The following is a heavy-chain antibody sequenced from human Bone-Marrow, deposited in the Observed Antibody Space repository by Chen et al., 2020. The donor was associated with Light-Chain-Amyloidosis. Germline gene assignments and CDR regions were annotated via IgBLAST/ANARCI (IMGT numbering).Heavy chain of an antibody. Sequence: EVQLEQSGPEVKKPGESLKISCKGSGSTFPNYWIGWVRQMPGKGREWMGVIYPDDSDARYSPSFEGQVTISADKSITTAYLQWRSLKASDTAMYYCARRRDGYNCDYWGQGTLVTVSS. CDR3: ARRRDGYNCDY. V-gene: IGHV5-51*01. CDR2: IYPDDSDA. CDR1: GSTFPNYW. D-gene: IGHD5-12*01. J-gene: IGHJ4*02.